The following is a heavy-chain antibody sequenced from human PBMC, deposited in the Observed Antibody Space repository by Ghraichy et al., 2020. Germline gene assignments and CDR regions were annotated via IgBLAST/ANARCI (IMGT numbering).Heavy chain of an antibody. J-gene: IGHJ4*02. CDR3: ARDQGVFGELLFYFDY. CDR2: ISYDGSNK. V-gene: IGHV3-30*04. Sequence: GESLNISCAASGFTFSSYAMHWVRQAPGKGLEWVAVISYDGSNKYYADSVKGRFTISRDNSKNTLYLQMNSLRAKDTAVYYCARDQGVFGELLFYFDYWGQGTLVTVSS. CDR1: GFTFSSYA. D-gene: IGHD3-10*02.